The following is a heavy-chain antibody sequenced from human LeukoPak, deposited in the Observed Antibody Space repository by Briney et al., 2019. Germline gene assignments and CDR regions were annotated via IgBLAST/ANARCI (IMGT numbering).Heavy chain of an antibody. CDR1: GGSISSYY. CDR2: IYYSGST. CDR3: ARVLGYCSSTSCYYSGLGYYYYMDV. D-gene: IGHD2-2*01. Sequence: SETLSLTCTVSGGSISSYYWSWIRQPPGKGLEWIGYIYYSGSTNYNPSLKSRVTISVDTSKNQFSLKLSSVTAADTAVYYCARVLGYCSSTSCYYSGLGYYYYMDVWGKGTTVTVSS. V-gene: IGHV4-59*01. J-gene: IGHJ6*03.